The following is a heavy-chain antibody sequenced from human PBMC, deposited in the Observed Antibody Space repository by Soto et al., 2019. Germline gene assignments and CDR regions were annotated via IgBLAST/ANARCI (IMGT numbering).Heavy chain of an antibody. J-gene: IGHJ4*02. V-gene: IGHV3-23*01. Sequence: GGSLRLSCAASGFTFSNYAMGWVRQAPGKGLEWVSGISASGGSTYYADAVKGRFTISRDNSKSTLYLQMNSLRAEDTAVYYCAKKAQWELYGYFDYWGQGTLVTVSS. CDR3: AKKAQWELYGYFDY. CDR2: ISASGGST. CDR1: GFTFSNYA. D-gene: IGHD1-26*01.